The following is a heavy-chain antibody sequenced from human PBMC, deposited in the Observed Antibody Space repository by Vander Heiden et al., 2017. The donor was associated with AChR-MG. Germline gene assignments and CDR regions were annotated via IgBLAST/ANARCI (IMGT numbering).Heavy chain of an antibody. V-gene: IGHV1-24*01. Sequence: QVQLVQSGAEVKKPGASVKVSCKVSGYTPTELSIHWVRQAPGKGLEWMGGFDPEDGAPIYAQKFKGRVTMIEDTSTDTAYMELSSLRSEDTAVYFCATGEYYEFWSGYFSFDYWGQGTLVTVSS. CDR1: GYTPTELS. D-gene: IGHD3-3*01. CDR3: ATGEYYEFWSGYFSFDY. J-gene: IGHJ4*02. CDR2: FDPEDGAP.